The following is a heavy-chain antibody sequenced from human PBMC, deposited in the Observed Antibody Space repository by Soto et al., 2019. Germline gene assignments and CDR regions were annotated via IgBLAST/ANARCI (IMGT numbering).Heavy chain of an antibody. D-gene: IGHD3-22*01. V-gene: IGHV3-23*04. J-gene: IGHJ6*02. Sequence: EVRLVDSGGGLVQPGGSLRLSCAASGFTFSSYAMTWVRQAPGKGLEWVSAISGGSGSTYYADSVKGRFTISRDHSKNTLYLQMNSLRAEDTAVDYCATDPPSYYDNGGYSILQMDCWGQGTTVTVSS. CDR1: GFTFSSYA. CDR2: ISGGSGST. CDR3: ATDPPSYYDNGGYSILQMDC.